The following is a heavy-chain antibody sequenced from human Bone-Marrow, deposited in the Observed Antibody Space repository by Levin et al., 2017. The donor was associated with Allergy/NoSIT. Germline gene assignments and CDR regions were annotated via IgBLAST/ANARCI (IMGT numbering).Heavy chain of an antibody. D-gene: IGHD3-3*01. CDR1: GYTFTGYY. CDR2: INPNSGGT. J-gene: IGHJ5*02. CDR3: ARFFWSVRDVDFGVVIPKYNWFDP. V-gene: IGHV1-2*02. Sequence: ASVKVSCKASGYTFTGYYMHWVRQAPGQGLEWMGWINPNSGGTNYAQKFQGRVTMTRDTSISTAYMELSRLRSDDTAVYYCARFFWSVRDVDFGVVIPKYNWFDPWGQGTLVTVSS.